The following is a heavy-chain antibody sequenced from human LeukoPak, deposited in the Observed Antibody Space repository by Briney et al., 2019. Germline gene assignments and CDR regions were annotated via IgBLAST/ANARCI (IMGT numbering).Heavy chain of an antibody. CDR2: ISAYNGNT. J-gene: IGHJ4*02. Sequence: ASVKVSCKTSGYTFISYGISWVRQAPGQGLEWMGWISAYNGNTHSAQKLQGRVTMTTDTSTSTAYMELRSLRSDDTAVYYCARGFPPRRQYDSSGYYSYYFDYWGQGTLVTVSS. D-gene: IGHD3-22*01. CDR1: GYTFISYG. V-gene: IGHV1-18*01. CDR3: ARGFPPRRQYDSSGYYSYYFDY.